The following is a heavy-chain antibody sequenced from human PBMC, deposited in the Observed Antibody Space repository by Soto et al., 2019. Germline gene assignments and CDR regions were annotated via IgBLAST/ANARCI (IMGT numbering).Heavy chain of an antibody. Sequence: SPTPSLTCAISGDSVSSNSAAWNWIRQSPSRGLEWLGRTYYRSKWYNDYAVSVKSRITINPDTSKNQFSLQLNSVTPAAPAVYYCAIVLIPAANNLLDPSGQATLVTVSS. D-gene: IGHD6-13*01. CDR3: AIVLIPAANNLLDP. CDR1: GDSVSSNSAA. CDR2: TYYRSKWYN. J-gene: IGHJ5*02. V-gene: IGHV6-1*01.